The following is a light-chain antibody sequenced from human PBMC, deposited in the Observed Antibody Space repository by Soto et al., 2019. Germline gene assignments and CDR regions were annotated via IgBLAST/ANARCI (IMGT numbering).Light chain of an antibody. Sequence: QSALTQPASVSGSPGQSITISCTGTSSDVGSYNLVSWYQQHPGKAPKLVIYEGSKRPSGVSNRFPGSKSGNTASLTISGLQAEDEADYYCCSYTGSDTSRVFGGGTKLTVL. J-gene: IGLJ3*02. CDR1: SSDVGSYNL. V-gene: IGLV2-23*01. CDR2: EGS. CDR3: CSYTGSDTSRV.